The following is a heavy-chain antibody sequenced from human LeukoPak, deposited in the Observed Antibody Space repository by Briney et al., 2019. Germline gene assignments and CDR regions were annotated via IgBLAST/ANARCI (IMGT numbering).Heavy chain of an antibody. D-gene: IGHD3-22*01. CDR2: ISDRVYDV. CDR3: AKVLAYYYDSSGPRGDAFDI. J-gene: IGHJ3*02. V-gene: IGHV3-21*06. Sequence: GGSLRLSCAASGFPFNTYSMNWVRQAPGKGLEWVSFISDRVYDVYYADSVKDRFTISRDDAKNSLYLQMNSLRAEDTAVYYCAKVLAYYYDSSGPRGDAFDIWGQGTMVTVSS. CDR1: GFPFNTYS.